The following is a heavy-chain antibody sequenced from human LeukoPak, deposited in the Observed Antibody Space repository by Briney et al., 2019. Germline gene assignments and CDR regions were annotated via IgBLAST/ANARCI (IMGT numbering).Heavy chain of an antibody. D-gene: IGHD1-26*01. CDR2: SRNKAYSYIT. CDR1: GFTFSDHF. CDR3: ASIRGTFGY. Sequence: GGSLRLSCAASGFTFSDHFLDWVRLAPGKGLEWVGRSRNKAYSYITEYAASVRGRFSISRDDSKNSLYLQMSSLKTDDTAMYYCASIRGTFGYWGQGTLVTVSS. V-gene: IGHV3-72*01. J-gene: IGHJ4*02.